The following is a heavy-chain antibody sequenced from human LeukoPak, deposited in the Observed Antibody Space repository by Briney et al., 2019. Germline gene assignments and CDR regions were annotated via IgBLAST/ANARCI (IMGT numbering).Heavy chain of an antibody. Sequence: PGRSLRLSCAASGFTFSSYAMHWVRQAPGKGLEWVAVISYDGSNKYYADSVKGRFTISRDNSKNTLYLQMNSLRAEDTAVYYCARLYEVYGGTLPDAFDIWGQGTMVTVSS. CDR3: ARLYEVYGGTLPDAFDI. CDR1: GFTFSSYA. CDR2: ISYDGSNK. J-gene: IGHJ3*02. D-gene: IGHD4-23*01. V-gene: IGHV3-30*04.